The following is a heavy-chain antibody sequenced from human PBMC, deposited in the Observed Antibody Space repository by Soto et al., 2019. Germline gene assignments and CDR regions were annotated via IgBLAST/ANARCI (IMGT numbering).Heavy chain of an antibody. CDR3: ARASESDFGVVSYYGMDV. CDR2: INPNSGGT. V-gene: IGHV1-2*04. CDR1: GYTFTGYY. Sequence: ASVKVSCKASGYTFTGYYMHWVRQAPGQGLEWMGWINPNSGGTNYAQKFQGWATMTRDTSISTAYMELSRLRSDDTAVYYCARASESDFGVVSYYGMDVWGQGTTVTVSS. J-gene: IGHJ6*02. D-gene: IGHD3-3*01.